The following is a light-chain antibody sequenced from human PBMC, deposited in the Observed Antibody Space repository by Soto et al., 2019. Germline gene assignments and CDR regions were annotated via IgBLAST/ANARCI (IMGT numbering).Light chain of an antibody. CDR3: QQYGSSPPWT. CDR1: RSVSSSH. V-gene: IGKV3-20*01. Sequence: EIVLTQSPGTLSLSPGERATLSCRASRSVSSSHLAWYQQKPGQAPRLLIYGASSRATGIPDRFSGSGSGTDFTLTISRLEPEDFAVYYCQQYGSSPPWTFGQGTKVEIK. J-gene: IGKJ1*01. CDR2: GAS.